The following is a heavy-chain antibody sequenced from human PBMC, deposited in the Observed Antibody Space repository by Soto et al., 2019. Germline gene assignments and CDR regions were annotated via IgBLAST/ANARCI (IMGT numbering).Heavy chain of an antibody. V-gene: IGHV1-46*01. CDR1: GYTFTSYY. CDR3: ATDGNYDILTGPDYYYYMDV. Sequence: VASVKVSCKASGYTFTSYYMHWVRQAPGQGLEWMGIINPSGGSTSYAQKFQGRVTMTRDTSTSTVYMELSSLRSEDTAVYYCATDGNYDILTGPDYYYYMDVWGKGTKVTVSS. J-gene: IGHJ6*03. CDR2: INPSGGST. D-gene: IGHD3-9*01.